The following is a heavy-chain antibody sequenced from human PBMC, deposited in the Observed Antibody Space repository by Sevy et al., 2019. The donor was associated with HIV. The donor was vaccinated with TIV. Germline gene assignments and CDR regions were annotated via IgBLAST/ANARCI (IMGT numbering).Heavy chain of an antibody. J-gene: IGHJ6*02. CDR3: ASLHLLWFRELLRGMDV. Sequence: GSLRLSCAASGFTFSSYSMNWVRQAPGKGLEWVSSISSSSSYIYYADSVKGRFTISRDNAKNSLYLQMNSLRAEDTAVYYCASLHLLWFRELLRGMDVWGQGTTVTVSS. V-gene: IGHV3-21*01. D-gene: IGHD3-10*01. CDR2: ISSSSSYI. CDR1: GFTFSSYS.